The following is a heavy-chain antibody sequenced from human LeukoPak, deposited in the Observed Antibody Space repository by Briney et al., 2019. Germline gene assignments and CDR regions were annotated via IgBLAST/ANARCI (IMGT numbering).Heavy chain of an antibody. CDR2: ITISSDAI. CDR1: GFTFSSYG. V-gene: IGHV3-48*04. J-gene: IGHJ4*02. CDR3: ARDPRSIAVVKIDY. D-gene: IGHD6-19*01. Sequence: GGSLRLSCAASGFTFSSYGMNWVRQAPGKGLEWVSYITISSDAIYYADSVKGRFTISRDNAKNSLYLQMNSLRVEDTAVYFCARDPRSIAVVKIDYWGQGTLVTVSS.